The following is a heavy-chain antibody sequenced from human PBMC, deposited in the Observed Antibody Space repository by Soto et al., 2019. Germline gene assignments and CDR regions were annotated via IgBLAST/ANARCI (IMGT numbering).Heavy chain of an antibody. J-gene: IGHJ4*02. CDR1: RDAFTSNG. CDR2: ISAYNGNT. CDR3: ARDGYSGYEYFDY. Sequence: ASVKLTCKYSRDAFTSNGISCVRQAPGQGLEWMGWISAYNGNTNYAQKLQGRVTMTTDTSTSTAYMELRSLRSDDTAVYYCARDGYSGYEYFDYWGQGTLVTVSS. V-gene: IGHV1-18*01. D-gene: IGHD5-12*01.